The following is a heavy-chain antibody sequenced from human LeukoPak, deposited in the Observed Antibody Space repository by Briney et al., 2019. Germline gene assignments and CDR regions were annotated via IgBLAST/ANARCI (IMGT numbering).Heavy chain of an antibody. D-gene: IGHD5-24*01. J-gene: IGHJ4*02. CDR1: GFTFSSYG. CDR3: TSRPAVEMATVGDY. Sequence: GGSLRLSCAASGFTFSSYGMHWVRQAPGKGLEWVAFIRYDGSNKYYADSVKGRFTISRDNSKNTLYLQMNSLRAEDTAVYYCTSRPAVEMATVGDYWGQGTLVTVSS. V-gene: IGHV3-30*02. CDR2: IRYDGSNK.